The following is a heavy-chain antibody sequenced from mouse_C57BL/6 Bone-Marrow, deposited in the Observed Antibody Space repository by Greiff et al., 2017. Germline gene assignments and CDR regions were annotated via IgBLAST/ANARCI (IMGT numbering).Heavy chain of an antibody. CDR1: GYAFSSYW. D-gene: IGHD2-3*01. J-gene: IGHJ4*01. Sequence: QVQLQQSGAELVKPGASVKISCKASGYAFSSYWMNWVKQRPGKGLEWIGQIYPGDGDTNYNGKFKGKATLTADKSSSTAYMQLSSLTSEDSAVYFCACGGYWYYAMDDWGQGTSVTVAS. CDR2: IYPGDGDT. V-gene: IGHV1-80*01. CDR3: ACGGYWYYAMDD.